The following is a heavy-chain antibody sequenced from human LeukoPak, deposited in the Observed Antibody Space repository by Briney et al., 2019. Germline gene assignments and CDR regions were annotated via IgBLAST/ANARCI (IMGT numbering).Heavy chain of an antibody. CDR3: ARDGGYYDILTGYYKDDAFDI. V-gene: IGHV1-2*04. CDR2: INPNSGGT. Sequence: SVKVSCKACGYSFTGYYMHWVRQAPGQGLEWMGWINPNSGGTNYAQKFQGWVTMTRDTSISTAYMELSRLRSDDTAVYYCARDGGYYDILTGYYKDDAFDIWGQGTMVTVSS. D-gene: IGHD3-9*01. J-gene: IGHJ3*02. CDR1: GYSFTGYY.